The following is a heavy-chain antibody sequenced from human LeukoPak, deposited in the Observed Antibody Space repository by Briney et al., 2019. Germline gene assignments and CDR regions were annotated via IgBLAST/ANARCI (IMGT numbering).Heavy chain of an antibody. Sequence: GRSLRLSCAASGFTFDDFAIYWVRQAPGKGLEWVSGINWNNDIIGYATSVKGRFTISRDNVKNSLYLQMNSLSAEDTALYYCAKGGYSHGWSYVDVWSQGTTVTVSS. CDR2: INWNNDII. CDR1: GFTFDDFA. D-gene: IGHD6-19*01. V-gene: IGHV3-9*01. CDR3: AKGGYSHGWSYVDV. J-gene: IGHJ6*02.